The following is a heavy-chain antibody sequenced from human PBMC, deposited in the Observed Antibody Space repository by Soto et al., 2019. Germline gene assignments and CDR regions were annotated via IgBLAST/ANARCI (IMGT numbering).Heavy chain of an antibody. CDR3: VGGWNDF. CDR2: IKSKNDGGAA. CDR1: GFMFSSAW. V-gene: IGHV3-15*01. Sequence: EVQVVESGGDLVEPGGSLRLSCVTSGFMFSSAWMSWVRQGPGKGLEWVARIKSKNDGGAADYAAPVNGRFSISRDDSKSTVYLQMNSLRAEDTALYYCVGGWNDFWGQGTLVTVSS. D-gene: IGHD1-1*01. J-gene: IGHJ4*02.